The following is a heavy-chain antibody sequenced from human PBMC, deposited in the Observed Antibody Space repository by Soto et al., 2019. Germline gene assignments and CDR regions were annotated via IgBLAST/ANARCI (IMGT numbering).Heavy chain of an antibody. D-gene: IGHD3-3*01. CDR2: IYPGDSDT. CDR1: GDSFSNYW. Sequence: PGESLKISCKGSGDSFSNYWIAWVRQMPGKGLEWMGIIYPGDSDTRYSPSFQGQVTISADTSINTVYRQWSSLKASDTATYYCAGHPNDCGSGYFRRGGFDPWGQGTLVTVSS. J-gene: IGHJ5*02. CDR3: AGHPNDCGSGYFRRGGFDP. V-gene: IGHV5-51*01.